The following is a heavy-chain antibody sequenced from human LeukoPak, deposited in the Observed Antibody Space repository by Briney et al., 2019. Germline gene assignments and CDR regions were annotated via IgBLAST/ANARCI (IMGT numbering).Heavy chain of an antibody. V-gene: IGHV4-59*01. CDR1: GGSISSYY. J-gene: IGHJ6*02. Sequence: SETLSPTCTVSGGSISSYYWSWIRQPPGKGLEWIGYIYYSGSTNYNPSLKSRVTISVDTSKNQFSLKLSSVTAADTAVYYCARTTLDYYYYYGMDVWGQGATVTVSS. D-gene: IGHD1-14*01. CDR2: IYYSGST. CDR3: ARTTLDYYYYYGMDV.